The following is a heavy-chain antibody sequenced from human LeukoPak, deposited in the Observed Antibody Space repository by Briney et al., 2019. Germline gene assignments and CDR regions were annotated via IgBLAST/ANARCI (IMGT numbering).Heavy chain of an antibody. CDR3: ARDRRDYGGLIDY. CDR1: GDSFSSNSAA. D-gene: IGHD4-17*01. Sequence: SQTLSLTCALSGDSFSSNSAAWNWIRQSPSGGLEWLGRTYYRSKWYNDYAVSVRSRITINPDTSKNQFSLQLNSVTPEDTAVYYCARDRRDYGGLIDYWGQGTLVTVSS. CDR2: TYYRSKWYN. V-gene: IGHV6-1*01. J-gene: IGHJ4*02.